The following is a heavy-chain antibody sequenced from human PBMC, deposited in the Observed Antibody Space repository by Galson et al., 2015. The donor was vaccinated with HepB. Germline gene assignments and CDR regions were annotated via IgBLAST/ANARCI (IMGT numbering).Heavy chain of an antibody. J-gene: IGHJ6*02. CDR3: AKDRDDYGDHAYYYYYGMDV. CDR1: GFTFSSYG. CDR2: ISYDGSNK. V-gene: IGHV3-30*18. D-gene: IGHD4-17*01. Sequence: SLRLSCAASGFTFSSYGMHWVRQAPGKGLEWVAVISYDGSNKYYADSVKGRFTISRDNSKNTLYLQMNSLRAEDTAVYYCAKDRDDYGDHAYYYYYGMDVWGQGTTVTVSS.